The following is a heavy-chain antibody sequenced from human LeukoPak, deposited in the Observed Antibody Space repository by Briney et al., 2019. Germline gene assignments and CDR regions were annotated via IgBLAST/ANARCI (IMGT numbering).Heavy chain of an antibody. CDR2: INPNSGDT. J-gene: IGHJ4*02. Sequence: ASVKVSCKASGYTFTDYYVHWVRQAPGQGLEWMGWINPNSGDTNYAQKFQGRVTMTRDTSISTAYMELSRLRSDDTAVYYCAREGEMATYHYWGQGTLVTVSS. CDR1: GYTFTDYY. CDR3: AREGEMATYHY. V-gene: IGHV1-2*02. D-gene: IGHD5-24*01.